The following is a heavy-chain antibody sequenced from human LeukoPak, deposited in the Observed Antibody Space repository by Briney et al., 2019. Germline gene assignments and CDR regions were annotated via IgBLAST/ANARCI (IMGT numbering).Heavy chain of an antibody. J-gene: IGHJ4*02. D-gene: IGHD3-16*01. V-gene: IGHV5-51*01. Sequence: GASLKTPSKGSGYSFTSYRIGWVRQIPGKGLEGLGIIYPGDYYTRYCPSFQGQVTISADKSISTAYLEWSSVKASDTAIYYCARRGIGFDYWGQGTLVTVSS. CDR1: GYSFTSYR. CDR3: ARRGIGFDY. CDR2: IYPGDYYT.